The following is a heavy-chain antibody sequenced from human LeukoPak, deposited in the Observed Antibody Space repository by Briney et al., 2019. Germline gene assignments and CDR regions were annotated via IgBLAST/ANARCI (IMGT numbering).Heavy chain of an antibody. CDR3: ARLGLGYCSSTSCWARDYYFDY. CDR1: GGSISSSSYY. V-gene: IGHV4-39*01. CDR2: IYYSGST. D-gene: IGHD2-2*01. Sequence: PSETLSLTCTVSGGSISSSSYYWGRIRQPPGEGLEWIGSIYYSGSTYYNPSLKSRVTISVDTSKNQFSLKLSSVTAADTAVYYCARLGLGYCSSTSCWARDYYFDYWGQGTLVTVSS. J-gene: IGHJ4*02.